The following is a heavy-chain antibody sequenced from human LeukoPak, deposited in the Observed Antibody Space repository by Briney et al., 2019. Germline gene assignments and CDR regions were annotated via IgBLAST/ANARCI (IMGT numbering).Heavy chain of an antibody. CDR1: GYTFTGYY. CDR2: INPNSGGT. V-gene: IGHV1-2*02. D-gene: IGHD6-19*01. J-gene: IGHJ6*03. CDR3: ARDGEQWLVRGVYYYYYYMGV. Sequence: GASVKVSCKASGYTFTGYYMHWVRQAPGQGLEWMGWINPNSGGTNYAQKFQGRVTMTRDTSISTAYMELSRLRSDDTAVYYCARDGEQWLVRGVYYYYYYMGVWGKGTTVTVSS.